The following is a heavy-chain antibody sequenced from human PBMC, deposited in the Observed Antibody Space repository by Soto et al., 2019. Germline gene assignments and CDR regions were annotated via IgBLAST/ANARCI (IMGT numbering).Heavy chain of an antibody. CDR2: ITGSGRTT. V-gene: IGHV3-23*01. CDR3: AKDVTGTDGWDAFDI. Sequence: EVQLLESGGGLVQPGGSLRLSCAASGFTFINYAMTWVRQAPGKGLQWVSTITGSGRTTYYADSVKGRFTISRDNSKNTLYLQMKSLRAGDTAIYYCAKDVTGTDGWDAFDIWGQGTMVTVSS. J-gene: IGHJ3*02. CDR1: GFTFINYA. D-gene: IGHD6-19*01.